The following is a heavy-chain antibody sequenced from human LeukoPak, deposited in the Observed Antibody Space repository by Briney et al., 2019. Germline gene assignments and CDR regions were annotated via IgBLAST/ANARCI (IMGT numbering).Heavy chain of an antibody. D-gene: IGHD1-14*01. CDR2: ISEDGGST. J-gene: IGHJ6*02. V-gene: IGHV3-43*02. CDR3: AKDTALGTTMDV. CDR1: GFTFDDYA. Sequence: GGSLRLSCAASGFTFDDYAMHWVRQAPGKGLEWVSLISEDGGSTYYADSVQGRFTISRDNSKNSLYLQMNSLRTEDTALYYCAKDTALGTTMDVWGQGTTVTVSS.